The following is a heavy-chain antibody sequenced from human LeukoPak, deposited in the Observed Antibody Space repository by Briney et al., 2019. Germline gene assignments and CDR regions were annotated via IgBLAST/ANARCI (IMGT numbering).Heavy chain of an antibody. CDR1: GFTFSDYS. CDR3: ARDYKYAFDN. D-gene: IGHD5-24*01. V-gene: IGHV3-48*01. CDR2: IGIDSGNT. J-gene: IGHJ4*02. Sequence: GSLRLSCAASGFTFSDYSMNWVRQAPGKGLEWISYIGIDSGNTNYADSVKGRFTISGDKAKNSLYLQMNSLRVEGTAVYYCARDYKYAFDNWGQGTLVTVSS.